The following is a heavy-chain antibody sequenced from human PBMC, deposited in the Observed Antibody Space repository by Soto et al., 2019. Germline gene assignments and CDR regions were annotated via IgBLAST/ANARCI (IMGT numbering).Heavy chain of an antibody. CDR2: VYPLDSDI. J-gene: IGHJ6*02. D-gene: IGHD5-18*01. CDR1: GYNFITYW. Sequence: GESLKISCEGSGYNFITYWIAWVRQMPGKGLEWIGTVYPLDSDIIYSPSFQGQVTISADKSISTAYLQWNTLKASDTAMYYCERRGFPVHTAMETYYYRINVWGQGTAVSVSS. CDR3: ERRGFPVHTAMETYYYRINV. V-gene: IGHV5-51*01.